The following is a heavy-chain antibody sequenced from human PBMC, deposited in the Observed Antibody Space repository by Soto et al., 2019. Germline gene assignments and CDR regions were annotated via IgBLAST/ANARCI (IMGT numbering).Heavy chain of an antibody. J-gene: IGHJ4*02. Sequence: ASVKVSCKASGYTFTRYYINWVRQAPGQGLEWMGWVSAYNGNTHYEQRLQGRVTLTTDTSTSTAYMELRSLRSDDTAVYFCARGGQWDFLSDYWGQGTLVTVSS. CDR3: ARGGQWDFLSDY. D-gene: IGHD1-26*01. CDR2: VSAYNGNT. V-gene: IGHV1-18*01. CDR1: GYTFTRYY.